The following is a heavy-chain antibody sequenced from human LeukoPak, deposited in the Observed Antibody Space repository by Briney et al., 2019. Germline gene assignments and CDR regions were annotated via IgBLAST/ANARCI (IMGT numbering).Heavy chain of an antibody. CDR3: AKDRAGTPWAD. J-gene: IGHJ4*02. Sequence: PGGSLRLSCAASGFTFGIFSMTWVRQAPGKRLEWVSTVNPSGDSTYYANSVKGRFTISRDNSRDTIFLQMDSLRAGDTAIYYCAKDRAGTPWADWGQGTLVIVS. CDR2: VNPSGDST. D-gene: IGHD1-1*01. V-gene: IGHV3-23*01. CDR1: GFTFGIFS.